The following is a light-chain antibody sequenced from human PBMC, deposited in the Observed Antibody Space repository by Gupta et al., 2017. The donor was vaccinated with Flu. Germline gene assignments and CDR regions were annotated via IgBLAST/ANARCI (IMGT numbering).Light chain of an antibody. CDR3: ASYTSVGTHYV. V-gene: IGLV2-14*01. Sequence: QSALTQPASVSGSPGQSITISCTGTSSDVGGYDLVSWYQQHPGKDPKLMIYEVSDRPSGVSNRFSGSKSGNTASLTISGLQTEDEADYYCASYTSVGTHYVFGAGTKVTVL. CDR2: EVS. J-gene: IGLJ1*01. CDR1: SSDVGGYDL.